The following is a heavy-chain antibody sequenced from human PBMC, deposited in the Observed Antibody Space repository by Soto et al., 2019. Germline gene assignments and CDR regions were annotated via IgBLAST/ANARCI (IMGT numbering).Heavy chain of an antibody. CDR2: IIPILGIA. D-gene: IGHD4-17*01. CDR1: GGTFSSYT. Sequence: QVQLVQSGAEVKKPGSSVKVSCKASGGTFSSYTISWVRQAPGQGLEWMGRIIPILGIANYAQKFQGRVTITADKSTSTADMELSSLRSEDTAVYYCARDWAYGDYDSYFDYWGQGTLVTVSS. J-gene: IGHJ4*02. V-gene: IGHV1-69*08. CDR3: ARDWAYGDYDSYFDY.